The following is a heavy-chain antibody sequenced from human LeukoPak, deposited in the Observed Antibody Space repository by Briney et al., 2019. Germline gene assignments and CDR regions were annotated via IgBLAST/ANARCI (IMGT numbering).Heavy chain of an antibody. CDR1: GFTFNTYA. Sequence: GGSLRLSCAASGFTFNTYAVSWVRQAPGKGLEWVSAISGSGDGTYYADSVKGRFPISRDNSKSTLYLQMNSLRAEDTAIYYCAKDLTRGYFDWLTSRFDYWGQGTLVAVSS. CDR2: ISGSGDGT. CDR3: AKDLTRGYFDWLTSRFDY. D-gene: IGHD3-9*01. V-gene: IGHV3-23*01. J-gene: IGHJ4*02.